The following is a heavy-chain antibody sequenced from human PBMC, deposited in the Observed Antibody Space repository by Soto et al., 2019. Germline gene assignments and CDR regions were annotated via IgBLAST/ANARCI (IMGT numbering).Heavy chain of an antibody. D-gene: IGHD3-3*01. CDR1: GGSISSGGYY. V-gene: IGHV4-31*03. Sequence: SETLFLTCTVSGGSISSGGYYWSWIRQHPGKGLEWIGYIYYSGSTYYNPSLKSRVTISVDTSKNQFSLKLSSVTAADTAVYYCARASYYDFWSGYPHGYYFDYWGQGTLVTVSS. CDR2: IYYSGST. J-gene: IGHJ4*02. CDR3: ARASYYDFWSGYPHGYYFDY.